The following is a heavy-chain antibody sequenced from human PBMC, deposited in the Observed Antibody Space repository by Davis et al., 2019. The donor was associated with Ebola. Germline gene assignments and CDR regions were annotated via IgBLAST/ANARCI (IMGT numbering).Heavy chain of an antibody. J-gene: IGHJ4*02. V-gene: IGHV3-30*02. CDR2: IRYDGSNK. CDR3: AKRVRVAALGPSSFEY. Sequence: PGGSLRLSCAASGFTFSSYGMHWVRQAPGKGLEWVAFIRYDGSNKYYADSVKGRFTISRDNSKNTLYLQMNSLRVEDTAVYYCAKRVRVAALGPSSFEYWGQGTLVTVSS. CDR1: GFTFSSYG. D-gene: IGHD6-13*01.